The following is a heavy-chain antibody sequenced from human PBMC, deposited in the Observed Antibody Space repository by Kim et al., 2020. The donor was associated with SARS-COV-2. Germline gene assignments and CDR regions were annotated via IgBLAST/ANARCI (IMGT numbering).Heavy chain of an antibody. CDR2: ISYDGSNK. Sequence: GGSLRLSCAASGFTFSSYAMHWVRQAPGKGLEWVAVISYDGSNKYSADSVKGRSPISRDNSNNTLYLQMNSLRAEDTAVYYCAGGRPRITMIVVVTRNVYDAFDIWGQGTMVTVSS. D-gene: IGHD3-22*01. J-gene: IGHJ3*02. CDR1: GFTFSSYA. V-gene: IGHV3-30-3*01. CDR3: AGGRPRITMIVVVTRNVYDAFDI.